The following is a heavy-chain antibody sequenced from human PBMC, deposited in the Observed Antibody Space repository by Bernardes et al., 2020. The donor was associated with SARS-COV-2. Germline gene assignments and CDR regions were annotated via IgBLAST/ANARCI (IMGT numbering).Heavy chain of an antibody. J-gene: IGHJ6*02. D-gene: IGHD3-16*01. CDR3: ARGGMTRVDLADD. V-gene: IGHV3-21*01. CDR1: GFTFSLYT. CDR2: ITSSGAK. Sequence: GGSLRLSCVTSGFTFSLYTINWVRQTPGKGLEWVSSITSSGAKYFGDSVKGRFTISRDNAKNSLYLEMNSLRAEDTAVYYCARGGMTRVDLADDWGQGTTVTVSS.